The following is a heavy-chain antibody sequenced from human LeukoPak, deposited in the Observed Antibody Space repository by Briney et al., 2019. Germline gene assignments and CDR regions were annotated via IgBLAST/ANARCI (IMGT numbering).Heavy chain of an antibody. J-gene: IGHJ4*02. V-gene: IGHV3-72*01. CDR3: ASIRGTFGY. Sequence: GGSLRLSCAASGFTFSDHFLDWVRQAPGKGLEWVGRTRNKANSYITEYAASVKGRFTIPRDDSKNSLYLQMSSLKTDDTAMYYCASIRGTFGYWGQGTLVTVSS. D-gene: IGHD1-26*01. CDR2: TRNKANSYIT. CDR1: GFTFSDHF.